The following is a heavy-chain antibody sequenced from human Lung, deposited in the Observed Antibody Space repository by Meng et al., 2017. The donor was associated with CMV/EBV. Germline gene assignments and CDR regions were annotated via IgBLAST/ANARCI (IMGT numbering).Heavy chain of an antibody. CDR3: ARFVDTAMATGWFDP. CDR1: GYTFTGYY. V-gene: IGHV1-2*02. D-gene: IGHD5-18*01. Sequence: SGYTFTGYYMHWVRRAPGQGLEWMGWISPNSGGTNYAQKFQGRVTMTRDTSISTAYMELSRLRSDDTAVYYCARFVDTAMATGWFDPWGQGTLVTVSS. J-gene: IGHJ5*02. CDR2: ISPNSGGT.